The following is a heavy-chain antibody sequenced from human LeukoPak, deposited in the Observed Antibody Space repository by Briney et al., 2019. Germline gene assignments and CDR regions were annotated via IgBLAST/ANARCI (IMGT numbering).Heavy chain of an antibody. D-gene: IGHD3-10*01. Sequence: GGSLRLSCAVSGFSFSTYWMGWVRQAPGKGLEWVASIKQDGSEEYYVDSVKGRFTISRDNAKNSLYLQMSSLRAEDTAVYYCARDRSPGSYWGQGTLVTVSS. CDR2: IKQDGSEE. CDR3: ARDRSPGSY. J-gene: IGHJ4*02. CDR1: GFSFSTYW. V-gene: IGHV3-7*03.